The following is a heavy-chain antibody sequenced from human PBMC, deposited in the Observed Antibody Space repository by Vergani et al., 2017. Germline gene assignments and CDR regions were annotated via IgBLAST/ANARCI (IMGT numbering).Heavy chain of an antibody. D-gene: IGHD3-3*01. J-gene: IGHJ3*02. V-gene: IGHV5-51*03. Sequence: EVQLVQSGAEVKKPGESLKISCKGSGYSFTSYWIGWVRQMPGKGLEWMGIIYPGDSDTRYSPSFQGQVTISADKSISTAYLQWSSLKASDTAMYYCASSMDYTYYDFWSGRQAFDIWGQGTMVTVSS. CDR2: IYPGDSDT. CDR1: GYSFTSYW. CDR3: ASSMDYTYYDFWSGRQAFDI.